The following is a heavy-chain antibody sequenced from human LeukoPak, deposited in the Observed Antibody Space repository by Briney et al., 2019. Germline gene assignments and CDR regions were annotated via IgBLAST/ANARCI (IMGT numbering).Heavy chain of an antibody. CDR1: GGSISSGGYS. J-gene: IGHJ5*02. CDR3: ARSGLSFDP. D-gene: IGHD3-10*01. CDR2: IYHSGST. V-gene: IGHV4-30-2*01. Sequence: SETLSLTCAVSGGSISSGGYSWSWIRQPPGTGLEWIGYIYHSGSTYYNPSLKSRVTISVDRSKNQFSLKLSSVTAADTAVYYCARSGLSFDPWGQGTLVTVSS.